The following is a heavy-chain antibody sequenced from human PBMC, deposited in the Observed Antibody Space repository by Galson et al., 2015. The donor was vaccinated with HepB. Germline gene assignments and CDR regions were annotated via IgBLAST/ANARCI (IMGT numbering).Heavy chain of an antibody. V-gene: IGHV1-69*13. J-gene: IGHJ5*02. CDR2: IIPIFGTA. Sequence: SVKVSCKASGGTFSSYAISWVRQAPGQGLEWMGGIIPIFGTANYAQKFQGRVTITADESTSTAYMELSNLRSEDTAVYYCARGGGDSSYNWFDPWGQGTLVTVSS. CDR1: GGTFSSYA. CDR3: ARGGGDSSYNWFDP. D-gene: IGHD4-23*01.